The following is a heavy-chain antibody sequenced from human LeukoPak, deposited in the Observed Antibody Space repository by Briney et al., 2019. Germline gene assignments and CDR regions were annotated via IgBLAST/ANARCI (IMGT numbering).Heavy chain of an antibody. CDR2: TTSPVGRI. CDR1: GFXFSTYS. V-gene: IGHV3-21*01. Sequence: GGSLRLSCAASGFXFSTYSINWVRQAPGKGLEWVSSTTSPVGRIYYADSLKGRITISRDNARSSLYLQMNSLRAEDTAVYYCATDGRSSGWYGFDYWGLGTLVTVSS. J-gene: IGHJ4*02. D-gene: IGHD6-19*01. CDR3: ATDGRSSGWYGFDY.